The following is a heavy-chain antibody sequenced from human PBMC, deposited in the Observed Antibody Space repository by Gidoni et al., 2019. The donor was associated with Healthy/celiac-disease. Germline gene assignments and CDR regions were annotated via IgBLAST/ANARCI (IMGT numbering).Heavy chain of an antibody. Sequence: QVQLQQWGAGLLKPSETLSLTCAVYGGSFSGYCWCWIRQPPGKGLEWIGEINHSGSTNYNPSLKSRVTISVDTSKNQFSLKLSSVTAADTAVYYCARANSTLGMDVWGQGTTVTVSS. J-gene: IGHJ6*02. V-gene: IGHV4-34*01. CDR1: GGSFSGYC. CDR2: INHSGST. D-gene: IGHD2-2*01. CDR3: ARANSTLGMDV.